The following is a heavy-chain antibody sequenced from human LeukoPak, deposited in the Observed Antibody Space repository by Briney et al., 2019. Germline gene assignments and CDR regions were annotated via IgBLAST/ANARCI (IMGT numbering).Heavy chain of an antibody. D-gene: IGHD3-22*01. Sequence: ASVKVSCKASGGTFSSYAISWVRQAPGQGLEWMGGIIPIFGTANYAQEFQGRVTITTDESTSTAYMELSSLRSEDTAVYYCASYYYDSSGYEQIDYWGQGTLVTVSP. CDR1: GGTFSSYA. CDR3: ASYYYDSSGYEQIDY. V-gene: IGHV1-69*05. CDR2: IIPIFGTA. J-gene: IGHJ4*02.